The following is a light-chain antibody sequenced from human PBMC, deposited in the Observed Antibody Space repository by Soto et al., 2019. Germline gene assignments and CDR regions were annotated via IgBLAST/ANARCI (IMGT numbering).Light chain of an antibody. V-gene: IGKV1-5*01. CDR3: QQNDSYSWT. CDR1: QTVSNW. J-gene: IGKJ5*01. Sequence: DIQMTQSPSTLSASIGERVTITCRASQTVSNWLAWYQQKPGKAPKLLIYDVSNLESGVPSRFSGSGSGTEFSLSISSLQPDDFASYYCQQNDSYSWTFGQGTRLEIK. CDR2: DVS.